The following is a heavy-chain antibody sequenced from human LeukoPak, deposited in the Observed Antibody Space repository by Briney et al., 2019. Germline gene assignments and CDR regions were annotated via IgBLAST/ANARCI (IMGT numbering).Heavy chain of an antibody. V-gene: IGHV1-69*05. D-gene: IGHD1-1*01. CDR3: ARRPELERLDY. CDR2: IIPIFGTA. CDR1: RGTFSSYA. Sequence: SVKVSCKASRGTFSSYAITWVGQAPGQGLEWMGGIIPIFGTANYAQKFQGRVRITTDESTSTAYMELSSLRSEDTAVYYCARRPELERLDYWGQGTLVTVSS. J-gene: IGHJ4*02.